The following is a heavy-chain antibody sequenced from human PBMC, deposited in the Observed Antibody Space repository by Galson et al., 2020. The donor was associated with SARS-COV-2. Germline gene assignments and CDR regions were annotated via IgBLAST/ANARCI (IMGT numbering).Heavy chain of an antibody. J-gene: IGHJ6*03. CDR3: TTGEQFMVHGQSYYYYMDV. CDR2: IRSKADGGTV. V-gene: IGHV3-15*01. CDR1: GINFRNVW. Sequence: GESLKISCVASGINFRNVWMSWVRQAPGKGLEWVGRIRSKADGGTVDYAGPVKGRFSISRDDSKKKLYLQMNSLNSEDTAVYYCTTGEQFMVHGQSYYYYMDVWGRGTTVTVSS. D-gene: IGHD1-26*01.